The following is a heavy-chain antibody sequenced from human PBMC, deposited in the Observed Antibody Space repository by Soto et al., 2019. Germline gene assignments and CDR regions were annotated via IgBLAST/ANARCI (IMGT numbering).Heavy chain of an antibody. CDR2: ISSSSSYI. D-gene: IGHD2-2*02. CDR1: GFTFSSYS. J-gene: IGHJ2*01. V-gene: IGHV3-21*01. Sequence: EVQLVESGGGLVKPGGSLRLSCAASGFTFSSYSMNWVRQAPGKGLEWVSSISSSSSYIYYADSVKGRFTISRDNAKNSLYLQMNSLRAEDTAVYYCASGGGDIVVVPAAIDWYFDLWGRGTLVTVSS. CDR3: ASGGGDIVVVPAAIDWYFDL.